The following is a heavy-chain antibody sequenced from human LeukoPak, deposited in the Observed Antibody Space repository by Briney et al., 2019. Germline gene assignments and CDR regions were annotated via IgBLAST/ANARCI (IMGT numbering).Heavy chain of an antibody. V-gene: IGHV3-11*01. CDR2: ISSSGSTI. CDR1: GFTFSDYY. D-gene: IGHD3-16*02. Sequence: PGGSLRLSCAASGFTFSDYYMSWIRQAPGKGLEWVSYISSSGSTIYYADSVKGRFTISRDNAKNSLYLQMNSLRAEDTAVYYCARWLYDYVWGSYRYDRDYWGRGTLVTVSS. CDR3: ARWLYDYVWGSYRYDRDY. J-gene: IGHJ4*02.